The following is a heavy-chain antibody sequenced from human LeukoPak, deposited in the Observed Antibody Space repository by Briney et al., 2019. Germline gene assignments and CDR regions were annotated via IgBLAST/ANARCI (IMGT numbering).Heavy chain of an antibody. D-gene: IGHD6-19*01. V-gene: IGHV1-2*02. CDR2: VIPYSGGT. Sequence: GASVKVSCKASGYTFTSYYMHWVRQAPGQGLEWMGWVIPYSGGTDYAQKFQARVTMTRDTSISTAYMELIGLRSDDTAVYYCATSVGAVASFDYWGQGTLITVSS. CDR1: GYTFTSYY. CDR3: ATSVGAVASFDY. J-gene: IGHJ4*02.